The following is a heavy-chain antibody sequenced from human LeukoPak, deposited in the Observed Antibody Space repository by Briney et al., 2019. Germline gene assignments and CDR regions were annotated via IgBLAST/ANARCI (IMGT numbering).Heavy chain of an antibody. J-gene: IGHJ4*02. V-gene: IGHV3-21*04. D-gene: IGHD3-16*02. Sequence: GGSLRLSCAASGFTFSSYSMNWVRQAPGKGLEWVSSISSSSSYIYYADSVKGRFTISRDNSKNTLYLQMNSLRAEDTAVYYCAKKPGDYVWGSYRPFDYWGQGTLVTVSS. CDR2: ISSSSSYI. CDR1: GFTFSSYS. CDR3: AKKPGDYVWGSYRPFDY.